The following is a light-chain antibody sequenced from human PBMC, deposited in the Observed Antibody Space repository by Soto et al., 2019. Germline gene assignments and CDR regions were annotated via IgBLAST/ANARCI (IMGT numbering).Light chain of an antibody. CDR3: TAGTYV. V-gene: IGLV2-14*03. CDR2: DVS. J-gene: IGLJ1*01. CDR1: SSDVGSYNY. Sequence: QSVLTQPASVSGSPGQSITISGTGTSSDVGSYNYVSWYQQHPGKAPKLMIYDVSNRPSGVSDRFSGSKSGNTASLTISGLQAEDEATSYITAGTYVFGTGTKVTVL.